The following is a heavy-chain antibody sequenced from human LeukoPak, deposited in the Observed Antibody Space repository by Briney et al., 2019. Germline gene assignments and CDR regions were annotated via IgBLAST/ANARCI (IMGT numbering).Heavy chain of an antibody. J-gene: IGHJ4*02. V-gene: IGHV3-23*01. CDR3: AKDITGYYRPFDY. CDR1: GFTFSSCA. CDR2: ISGSGSKT. Sequence: TGGPLRLSSAASGFTFSSCAMSWVRQAPRKGLEWVSSISGSGSKTYYTDSVKARFTISRANSKNTLYLQMNSLRVEDTAIYYCAKDITGYYRPFDYWGQGALVTVSS. D-gene: IGHD3-9*01.